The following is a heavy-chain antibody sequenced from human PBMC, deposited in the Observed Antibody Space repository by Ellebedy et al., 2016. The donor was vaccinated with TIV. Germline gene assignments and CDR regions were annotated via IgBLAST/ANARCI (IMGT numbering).Heavy chain of an antibody. CDR2: ITGSSSYM. D-gene: IGHD4-23*01. Sequence: PGGSLRLSCAGAGFTFSNYSMNWVRKAPGKGLEWVASITGSSSYMFYSDSVKGRFTISSDNSKDTLFLQMNSLRAEDTAIYFCARDPVGVGPAFDVWGQGTMVTVSS. J-gene: IGHJ3*01. CDR3: ARDPVGVGPAFDV. CDR1: GFTFSNYS. V-gene: IGHV3-21*04.